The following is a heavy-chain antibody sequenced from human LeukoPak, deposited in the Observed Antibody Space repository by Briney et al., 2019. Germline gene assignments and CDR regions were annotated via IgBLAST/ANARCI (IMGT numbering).Heavy chain of an antibody. CDR1: AFTFSTYN. J-gene: IGHJ1*01. V-gene: IGHV3-21*06. CDR3: ARAYPGTYHILEH. Sequence: GGSLRLSCAASAFTFSTYNMNWVRQAPGKGLEWVSFISYRSSYTHYADSVKGRFSISRDNAKNSLYLQMNSLRAEDTAIYYCARAYPGTYHILEHWGQGVLVTVSS. D-gene: IGHD2-21*01. CDR2: ISYRSSYT.